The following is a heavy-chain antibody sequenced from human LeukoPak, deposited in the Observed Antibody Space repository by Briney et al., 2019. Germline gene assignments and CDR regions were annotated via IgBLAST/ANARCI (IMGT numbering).Heavy chain of an antibody. D-gene: IGHD4-11*01. CDR3: AKGGSLVTTPIAWW. J-gene: IGHJ4*02. Sequence: GASVTVSCKASGYTFTSYGISWVRQAPGQGLEWMGWISAYNGNTNYAQKLQGRVTMTTDTSTSTAYMELRSLRADDTAVYYCAKGGSLVTTPIAWWWGQGALVTVSS. V-gene: IGHV1-18*01. CDR1: GYTFTSYG. CDR2: ISAYNGNT.